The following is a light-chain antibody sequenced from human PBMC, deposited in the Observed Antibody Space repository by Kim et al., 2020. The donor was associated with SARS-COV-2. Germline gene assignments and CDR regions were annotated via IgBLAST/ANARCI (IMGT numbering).Light chain of an antibody. CDR2: DAA. V-gene: IGKV3-11*01. Sequence: PGEGAILSCRAIQSIGISLGWYQHKPGQAPRLLIYDAAIRAAGIPDRFSGGGSGTDFTLTIGSLEPEDFAVYYCQQRNNWPPAVTFGGGTKVDIK. J-gene: IGKJ4*01. CDR3: QQRNNWPPAVT. CDR1: QSIGIS.